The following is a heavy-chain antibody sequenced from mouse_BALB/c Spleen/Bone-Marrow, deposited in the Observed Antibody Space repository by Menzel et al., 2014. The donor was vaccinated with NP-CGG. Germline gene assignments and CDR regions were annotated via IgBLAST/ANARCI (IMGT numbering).Heavy chain of an antibody. CDR1: GTSITTGNYR. CDR2: IYYSGTI. V-gene: IGHV3-5*02. Sequence: EVQLQQSGPGLVKPSQTVSLTCTVTGTSITTGNYRWSWIRQFPGNKLEWIGYIYYSGTITYNPSLTSRTTITRDTPKNQFFLEMNSLTAEDTATYYCARYGNYFDYWGQGTTLTVSS. D-gene: IGHD2-1*01. J-gene: IGHJ2*01. CDR3: ARYGNYFDY.